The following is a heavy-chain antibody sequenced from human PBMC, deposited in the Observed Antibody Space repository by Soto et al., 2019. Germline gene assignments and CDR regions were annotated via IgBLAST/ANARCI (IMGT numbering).Heavy chain of an antibody. V-gene: IGHV4-59*01. D-gene: IGHD6-13*01. Sequence: SDTLCLTCTVSGGSLSNYYWSWIRQPPGKGLEWIGHIYNGGNTNYNPSLKSRVTMSVDTSKNQFSLNLNSVTTADTAVYYCARVFIYSSRNWFDPWGQGTLVTV. J-gene: IGHJ5*02. CDR1: GGSLSNYY. CDR3: ARVFIYSSRNWFDP. CDR2: IYNGGNT.